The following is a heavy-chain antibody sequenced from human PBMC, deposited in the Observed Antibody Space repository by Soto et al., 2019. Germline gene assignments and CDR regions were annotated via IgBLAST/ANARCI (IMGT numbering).Heavy chain of an antibody. J-gene: IGHJ4*02. CDR2: ISWNSGTI. D-gene: IGHD3-10*01. Sequence: VQLVESGGGLIQPGWSLRLSCVGSGFIFENFGMHWVRQAPGKGLEWVAFISWNSGTIDYADSVKGRFTISRDNAKNSLYLQLDSLRAEDTALYYCAKDISEVFRPFYFDSWGQGTLVTVS. V-gene: IGHV3-9*01. CDR1: GFIFENFG. CDR3: AKDISEVFRPFYFDS.